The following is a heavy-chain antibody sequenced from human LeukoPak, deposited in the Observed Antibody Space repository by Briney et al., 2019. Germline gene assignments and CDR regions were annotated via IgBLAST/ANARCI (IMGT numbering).Heavy chain of an antibody. CDR3: ARRRLELLRDGFDI. V-gene: IGHV1-8*01. D-gene: IGHD1-7*01. J-gene: IGHJ3*02. Sequence: EASVKVSCKASGYTFTSYDIIWVRQATGQGLEWMGWMNPNSGNTGYAQKFQGRVTMTRNTSISTAYMELSSLRSEDTAVYYCARRRLELLRDGFDIWGQGTMVTVSS. CDR2: MNPNSGNT. CDR1: GYTFTSYD.